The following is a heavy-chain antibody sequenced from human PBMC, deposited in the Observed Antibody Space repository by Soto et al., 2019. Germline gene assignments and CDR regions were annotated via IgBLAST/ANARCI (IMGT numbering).Heavy chain of an antibody. Sequence: ASVKVSCKVSGYTLTELSMHWVRQAPGKGLEWMGVFDPEDGETIYAQKFQGRVTMTEDTSTDTAYMELSSLRSEDTAVYYCATDSSSWYLRPFYWFDPWGQGTLVTVSS. CDR2: FDPEDGET. D-gene: IGHD6-13*01. V-gene: IGHV1-24*01. J-gene: IGHJ5*02. CDR3: ATDSSSWYLRPFYWFDP. CDR1: GYTLTELS.